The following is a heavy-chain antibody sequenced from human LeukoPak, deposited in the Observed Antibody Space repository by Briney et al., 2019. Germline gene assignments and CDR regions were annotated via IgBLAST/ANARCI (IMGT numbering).Heavy chain of an antibody. D-gene: IGHD2-2*01. V-gene: IGHV4-31*03. CDR1: GGSISSGGYY. J-gene: IGHJ4*02. CDR2: NYYSGST. CDR3: AREGSNQLLWRGTFDY. Sequence: SETLSLTCTLSGGSISSGGYYWSWIPQHPGKGLEWIGYNYYSGSTYYNPSLKSRVTISVDTSKNQFSLKLSSVTAADTAVYYCAREGSNQLLWRGTFDYWGQGTLVTVSS.